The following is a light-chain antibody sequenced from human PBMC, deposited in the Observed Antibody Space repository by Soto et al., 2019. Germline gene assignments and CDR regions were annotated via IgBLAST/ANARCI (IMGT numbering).Light chain of an antibody. J-gene: IGKJ1*01. CDR2: GAS. V-gene: IGKV3-20*01. CDR1: QSVSRSY. CDR3: QQYCSSPEWT. Sequence: EIVLTQSPGTLSLSLGERATLSCRASQSVSRSYLAWYQQKPGQPPRLLIYGASSRATGIPDRFSGSGSGTDFTLTISRLEPEDFAVYYCQQYCSSPEWTFVQGTKVEIK.